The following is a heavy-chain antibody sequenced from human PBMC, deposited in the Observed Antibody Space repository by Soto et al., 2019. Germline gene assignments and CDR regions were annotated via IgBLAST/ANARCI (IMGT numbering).Heavy chain of an antibody. D-gene: IGHD4-17*01. Sequence: GGSLRLSCAASGFTFSSYAMSWVRQAPGKGLEWVSTFSGSSGSTYYADSVKGRFTISRDNSKNTLYLQMNSLRGEDTAVYYCAKVKTTVTSFDHWGQGTLVTVSS. CDR2: FSGSSGST. CDR3: AKVKTTVTSFDH. CDR1: GFTFSSYA. V-gene: IGHV3-23*01. J-gene: IGHJ4*02.